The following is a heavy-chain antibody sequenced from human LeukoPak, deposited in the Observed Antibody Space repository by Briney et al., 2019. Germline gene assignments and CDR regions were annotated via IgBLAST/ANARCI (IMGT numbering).Heavy chain of an antibody. CDR2: IKQDGSEK. Sequence: GGSLRLSCVASGFTFSGYWMTWVRQAPGKGLEWVANIKQDGSEKYYVDSVKGRFTISRDNAKNSLYLQMNSLRAEDAAVYYCARDPGYYGSGSYLNWGQGTLVTVSS. D-gene: IGHD3-10*01. J-gene: IGHJ4*02. CDR3: ARDPGYYGSGSYLN. V-gene: IGHV3-7*01. CDR1: GFTFSGYW.